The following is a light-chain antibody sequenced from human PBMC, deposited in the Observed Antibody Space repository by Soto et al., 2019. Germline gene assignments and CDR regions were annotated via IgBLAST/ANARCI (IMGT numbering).Light chain of an antibody. CDR2: DAS. CDR1: QSVSRN. Sequence: PGERATLSCRASQSVSRNLAWYQQKPGQAPRLLIYDASNRATGIPARFSGSGSGTDFTLTISSLQPEDFATYYCLQDYNYPLTFGGGTKV. V-gene: IGKV3-11*01. CDR3: LQDYNYPLT. J-gene: IGKJ4*01.